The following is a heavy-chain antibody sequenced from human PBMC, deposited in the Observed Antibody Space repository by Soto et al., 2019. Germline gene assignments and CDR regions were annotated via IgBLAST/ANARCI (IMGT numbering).Heavy chain of an antibody. J-gene: IGHJ4*02. CDR1: DFDFSSYG. D-gene: IGHD3-10*01. CDR3: AIDSGWPILNFDY. Sequence: GGSLRLSCAASDFDFSSYGIPWARQAPGKGLEWVAASSYDGRETFYADSAKGRFTVSKEMSKNTAFLQMNALRHEDAALYFCAIDSGWPILNFDYWGQGTLVTVSS. V-gene: IGHV3-30*03. CDR2: SSYDGRET.